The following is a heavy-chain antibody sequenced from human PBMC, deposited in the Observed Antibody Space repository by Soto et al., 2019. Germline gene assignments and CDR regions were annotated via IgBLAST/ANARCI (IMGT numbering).Heavy chain of an antibody. D-gene: IGHD3-3*01. CDR2: INPNSGGT. J-gene: IGHJ6*02. CDR1: GYTFTGYY. CDR3: ARDQRYDFLSGWGHYYYYGMDV. Sequence: ASVKVSCKASGYTFTGYYMHWVRQAPGQGLEWMGWINPNSGGTNYAQKFQGWVTMTRDTSISTAYMELSRLRSDDTAVYYCARDQRYDFLSGWGHYYYYGMDVWGQGAAVTVSS. V-gene: IGHV1-2*04.